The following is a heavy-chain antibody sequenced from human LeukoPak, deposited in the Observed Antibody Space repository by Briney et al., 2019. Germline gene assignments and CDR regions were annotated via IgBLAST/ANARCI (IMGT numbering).Heavy chain of an antibody. CDR2: INSDGCSA. J-gene: IGHJ4*02. V-gene: IGHV3-74*01. Sequence: PGGSLRLSCAASGFTFSSYWMHWVRQAPGRGLVWVSRINSDGCSASYADSVKGRFTISRDNAHNTLYLRMNSLRAEDTAVYYCARIRGGYYSDFWGQGTLVTVSS. CDR3: ARIRGGYYSDF. D-gene: IGHD3-22*01. CDR1: GFTFSSYW.